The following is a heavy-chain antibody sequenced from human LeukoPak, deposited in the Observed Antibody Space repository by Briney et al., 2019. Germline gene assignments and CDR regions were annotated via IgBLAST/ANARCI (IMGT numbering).Heavy chain of an antibody. D-gene: IGHD2-8*02. J-gene: IGHJ4*02. V-gene: IGHV1-18*01. Sequence: ASVKVSCKASGYTFTSYGISWVRQAPGQGLEWMGWISAYNGNTNYAQKLQGRVTMTTDTSTSTAYMELRSLRSDDTAVYYCARDPYCTGGVCYIFDYWGQGTLVTVSS. CDR2: ISAYNGNT. CDR3: ARDPYCTGGVCYIFDY. CDR1: GYTFTSYG.